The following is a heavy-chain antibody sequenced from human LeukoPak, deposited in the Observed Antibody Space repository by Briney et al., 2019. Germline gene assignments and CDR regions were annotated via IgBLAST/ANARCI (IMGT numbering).Heavy chain of an antibody. V-gene: IGHV1-8*03. Sequence: ASVKVSCKASGYTFTSYDINWVRQATGQGLEWMGWMNPNSGNTGYAQKFQGRVTITRNTSISTAYMELSSLRSEDTAVYYCARDKGTSYLSSFDYWGQGTLVTVSS. CDR1: GYTFTSYD. D-gene: IGHD6-6*01. CDR2: MNPNSGNT. CDR3: ARDKGTSYLSSFDY. J-gene: IGHJ4*02.